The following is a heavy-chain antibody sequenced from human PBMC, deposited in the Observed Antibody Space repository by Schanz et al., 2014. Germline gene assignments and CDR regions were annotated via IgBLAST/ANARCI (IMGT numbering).Heavy chain of an antibody. J-gene: IGHJ4*02. Sequence: QVHLVQSGAEAKRPGASVKVSCKASEYSFTSYSMHWVRQAPGQRLEWMGWINTGSGDTKDSQNFQGRVTMTTDTSTRTVYKELRSLRSDDAAVYYCARTAGRDFWSGYYTRFDYWGQGTLVTVSS. CDR2: INTGSGDT. D-gene: IGHD3-3*01. CDR1: EYSFTSYS. V-gene: IGHV1-3*04. CDR3: ARTAGRDFWSGYYTRFDY.